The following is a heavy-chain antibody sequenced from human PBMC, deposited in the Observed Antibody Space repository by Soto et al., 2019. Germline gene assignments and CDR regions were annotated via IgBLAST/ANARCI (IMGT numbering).Heavy chain of an antibody. J-gene: IGHJ5*02. CDR3: VRDGTKTLRDWFDP. Sequence: SETLSLTCTVSGASISGFYGSWIRKSAGKGLEWIGRIYATGTTDYNPSLKSRVMMSVDTSKKQFSLKLRSVTAADTAVYYCVRDGTKTLRDWFDPWGQGTLVTVSS. V-gene: IGHV4-4*07. CDR1: GASISGFY. CDR2: IYATGTT. D-gene: IGHD1-1*01.